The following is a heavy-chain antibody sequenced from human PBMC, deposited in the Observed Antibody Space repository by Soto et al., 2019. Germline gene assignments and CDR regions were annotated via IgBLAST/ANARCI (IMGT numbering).Heavy chain of an antibody. J-gene: IGHJ4*02. CDR3: ARDLRGYSYGYLGFDY. V-gene: IGHV1-18*01. CDR1: GYTFTSYG. D-gene: IGHD5-18*01. Sequence: QVQLVQSGAEVKKPGASVKVSCKASGYTFTSYGISWVRQAPGQGLEWMGWISAYNGNTNYAQKLQGRVTMTTDTSTSAAYMELRSLRSDDTAVYYCARDLRGYSYGYLGFDYWGQGTLVTVSS. CDR2: ISAYNGNT.